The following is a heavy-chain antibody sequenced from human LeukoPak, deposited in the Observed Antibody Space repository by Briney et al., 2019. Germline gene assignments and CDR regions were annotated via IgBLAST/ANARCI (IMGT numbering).Heavy chain of an antibody. CDR2: IYYTGYT. CDR1: GGYY. J-gene: IGHJ4*02. CDR3: ARGTWSAGMNMRGYYFDY. Sequence: PSETLSLTCTVSGGYYWTWIRQPPGKGLEWIGCIYYTGYTGYNPSLKSRVTISLDTSKNQFSLWLSSVTAADTAVYYCARGTWSAGMNMRGYYFDYWGQGTLVTVSS. V-gene: IGHV4-59*08. D-gene: IGHD6-19*01.